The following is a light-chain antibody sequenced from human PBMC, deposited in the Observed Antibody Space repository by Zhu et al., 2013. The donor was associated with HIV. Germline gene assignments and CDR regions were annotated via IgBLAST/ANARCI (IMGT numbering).Light chain of an antibody. J-gene: IGKJ3*01. Sequence: EIVLTQSPGTLSLSPGERATLSCRASQNIINNYLAWYQQKPGQAPRLLIYGAYTRATRIPARFSASGSGTDFTLTISRLEPEDFAVYFCHQYTTLPLTFGP. V-gene: IGKV3-20*01. CDR2: GAY. CDR1: QNIINNY. CDR3: HQYTTLPLT.